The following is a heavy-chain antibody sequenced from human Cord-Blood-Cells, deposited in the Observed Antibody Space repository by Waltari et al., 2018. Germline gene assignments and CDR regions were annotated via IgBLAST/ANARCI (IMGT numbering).Heavy chain of an antibody. D-gene: IGHD6-13*01. CDR3: ARGAGSWYYYYGMDV. CDR2: MNPNSGNT. CDR1: GDTFTSSD. V-gene: IGHV1-8*01. Sequence: QVQLVQSGAEVKKPGASVKVSCKDSGDTFTSSDSNWLRQSTGQGFEWMGWMNPNSGNTGYAQKFQGRVSMTRNTSISTTYMELSSLRSEDTAVYYCARGAGSWYYYYGMDVLGQGTTVTVSS. J-gene: IGHJ6*02.